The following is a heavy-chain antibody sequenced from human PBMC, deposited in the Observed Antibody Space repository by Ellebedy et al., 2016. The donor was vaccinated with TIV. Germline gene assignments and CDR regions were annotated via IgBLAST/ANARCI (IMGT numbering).Heavy chain of an antibody. D-gene: IGHD3-10*01. V-gene: IGHV1-46*01. CDR1: GYTFTSYG. J-gene: IGHJ4*02. Sequence: ASVKVSXKASGYTFTSYGISWVRQAPGQGLEWMGIINPSGGSTSYAQKFQGRVTMTRDTSTSTVYMELSSLRSEDTAVYYCARVGTMVRGDYWGQGTLVTVSS. CDR2: INPSGGST. CDR3: ARVGTMVRGDY.